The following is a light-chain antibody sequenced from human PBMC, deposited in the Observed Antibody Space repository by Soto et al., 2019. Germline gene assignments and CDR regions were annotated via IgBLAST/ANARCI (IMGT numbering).Light chain of an antibody. Sequence: EIVLTQSPASLSVSPGERATLSGRASQSISTFLAWYQQKPGQAPRPLIYDASDRATGIPARFSGSGSGTEFTLTISSLQPEDFSTYYCQQHGQWPITFGQATRLEI. J-gene: IGKJ5*01. CDR2: DAS. CDR3: QQHGQWPIT. CDR1: QSISTF. V-gene: IGKV3-11*01.